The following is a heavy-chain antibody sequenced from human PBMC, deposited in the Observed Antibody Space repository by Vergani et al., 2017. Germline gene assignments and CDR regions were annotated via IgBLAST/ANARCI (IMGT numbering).Heavy chain of an antibody. CDR3: AGGVTAMVGILDY. CDR1: GGTFSSYA. D-gene: IGHD5-18*01. CDR2: IIHIFGTA. Sequence: QVQLVQSGAEVKKPGSSVKVSCKASGGTFSSYAISWVRQAPGQGLEWVGGIIHIFGTANYAQKFQGRVTITADESTSTDYMELSSLRSEDTAVYYCAGGVTAMVGILDYWGQGTLVTVSS. V-gene: IGHV1-69*01. J-gene: IGHJ4*02.